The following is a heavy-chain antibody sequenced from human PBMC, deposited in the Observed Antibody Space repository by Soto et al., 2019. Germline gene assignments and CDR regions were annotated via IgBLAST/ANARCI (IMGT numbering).Heavy chain of an antibody. J-gene: IGHJ4*02. V-gene: IGHV1-69*13. CDR2: FIPVYRTL. D-gene: IGHD3-3*01. Sequence: GASVKVSCKASGGSFGKSAINWVRQTPGHGLEWLGGFIPVYRTLNYAQKFQGRVTITADESTGTAYMTLSSLASDDTAVYYCATGVIWIGYFTVDSWGQGTRVTVSS. CDR3: ATGVIWIGYFTVDS. CDR1: GGSFGKSA.